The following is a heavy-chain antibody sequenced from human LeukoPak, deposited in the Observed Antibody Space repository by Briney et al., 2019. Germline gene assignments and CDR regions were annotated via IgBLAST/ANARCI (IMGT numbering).Heavy chain of an antibody. J-gene: IGHJ4*02. Sequence: ASVKVSCKASGYTFTNYDISWVRQAPGQGLEWMGWISAYNGNTNYAQKLQGRVTMTTDTSTSTAYMELRSLRSDDTAVYYCARDRDIVVVPAAIANQEVLDYWGQGTLVTVSS. CDR3: ARDRDIVVVPAAIANQEVLDY. V-gene: IGHV1-18*01. CDR2: ISAYNGNT. D-gene: IGHD2-2*02. CDR1: GYTFTNYD.